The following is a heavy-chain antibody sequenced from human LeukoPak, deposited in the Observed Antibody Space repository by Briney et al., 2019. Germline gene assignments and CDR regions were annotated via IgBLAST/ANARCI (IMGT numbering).Heavy chain of an antibody. CDR3: ARDRATVTTKY. CDR2: ISSSGTTI. D-gene: IGHD4-17*01. J-gene: IGHJ4*02. Sequence: GGSLRLSCAASGFTFSDYYMSWIRQAPGKGLEWVSYISSSGTTIYYADSVKGRFTISSDNAKNSLFLQMNSLRAEDTGVYYCARDRATVTTKYWGQGTLVTVSS. CDR1: GFTFSDYY. V-gene: IGHV3-11*01.